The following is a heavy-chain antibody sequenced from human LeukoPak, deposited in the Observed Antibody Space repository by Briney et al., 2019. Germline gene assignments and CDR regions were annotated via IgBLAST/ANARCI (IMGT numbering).Heavy chain of an antibody. CDR3: ARVGSLGATGAFDI. V-gene: IGHV1-2*02. CDR2: INPNGGST. D-gene: IGHD1-26*01. J-gene: IGHJ3*02. CDR1: GYTFTGYY. Sequence: ASVKVSCKASGYTFTGYYMHWVRQAPGQGLEWMGWINPNGGSTNYAQKFQGRVTITRNTSISTAYMELSSLRSEDTAVYYCARVGSLGATGAFDIWGQGTMVTVSS.